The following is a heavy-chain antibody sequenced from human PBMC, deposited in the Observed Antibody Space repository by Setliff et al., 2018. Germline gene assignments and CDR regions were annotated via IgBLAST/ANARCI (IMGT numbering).Heavy chain of an antibody. Sequence: ASVKVSCKASGYTFTESIVSWVRQAPGQGLEWLGWIGVYSGNTYSAQRFQGRVSLTTDESTNTAYSELRGLRSDDTAVYYCMRLVRFCSRTVCQRTSGDEAWGQGTLVTVSS. CDR3: MRLVRFCSRTVCQRTSGDEA. V-gene: IGHV1-18*01. CDR1: GYTFTESI. D-gene: IGHD3-3*01. CDR2: IGVYSGNT. J-gene: IGHJ5*02.